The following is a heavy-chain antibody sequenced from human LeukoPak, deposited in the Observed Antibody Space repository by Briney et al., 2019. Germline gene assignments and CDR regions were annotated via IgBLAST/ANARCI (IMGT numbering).Heavy chain of an antibody. J-gene: IGHJ4*02. CDR3: ARGVYIAAAQYGF. V-gene: IGHV4-59*01. CDR2: IYYSGAT. Sequence: SETLSLTCTVPGGSISSYYWSWIRQPPGKGLEWIGYIYYSGATNYNPSLKSRVTISVDTSKNQFSLKLSSVTAADTAVYYCARGVYIAAAQYGFWGQGTLVTVSS. CDR1: GGSISSYY. D-gene: IGHD6-13*01.